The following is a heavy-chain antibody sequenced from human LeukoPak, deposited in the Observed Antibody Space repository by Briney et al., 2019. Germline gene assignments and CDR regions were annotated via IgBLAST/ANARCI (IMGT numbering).Heavy chain of an antibody. V-gene: IGHV4-39*01. D-gene: IGHD3-22*01. Sequence: SETLSLTCTVSGGSISSSSYYWGWIRQPPGKGLEWIGSIYYSGSTYYNPSLKSRVTISVDTSKNQFSLKLRSVTAADTAVYYCARLGDSSGDHPYAFDIWGQGTMVTVSS. J-gene: IGHJ3*02. CDR1: GGSISSSSYY. CDR2: IYYSGST. CDR3: ARLGDSSGDHPYAFDI.